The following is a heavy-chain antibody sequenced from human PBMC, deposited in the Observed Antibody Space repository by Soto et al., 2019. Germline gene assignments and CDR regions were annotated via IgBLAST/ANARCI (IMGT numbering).Heavy chain of an antibody. CDR2: IKSKTDGGTT. CDR1: GFTFSNAW. CDR3: TTDIRGVPTMIVVVPTDY. V-gene: IGHV3-15*01. D-gene: IGHD3-22*01. J-gene: IGHJ4*02. Sequence: GGSLRLSCAASGFTFSNAWMSWVRQAPGKGLEWVGRIKSKTDGGTTDYAAPVKGRFTISRDDSKNTLYLQMNSLKTEDTAVYYCTTDIRGVPTMIVVVPTDYWGRGTLVTVSS.